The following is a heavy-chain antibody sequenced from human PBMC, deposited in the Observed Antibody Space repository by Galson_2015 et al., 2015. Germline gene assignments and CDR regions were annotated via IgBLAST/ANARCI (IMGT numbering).Heavy chain of an antibody. CDR1: GFTFSTYT. CDR2: ISSSSNYI. D-gene: IGHD4-23*01. V-gene: IGHV3-21*06. CDR3: ARDKTTAVTFDY. Sequence: SLRLSCAASGFTFSTYTMSWVRQAPGKGLEWVSSISSSSNYIYYADIVKGRFTISRDNAKNALSLQMNSLRAEDTAVYYCARDKTTAVTFDYWGQGILVTVSS. J-gene: IGHJ4*02.